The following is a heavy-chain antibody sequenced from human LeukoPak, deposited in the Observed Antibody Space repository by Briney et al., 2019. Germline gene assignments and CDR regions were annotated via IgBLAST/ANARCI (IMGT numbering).Heavy chain of an antibody. V-gene: IGHV1-2*02. CDR3: AREADLSSNLRDYLDY. Sequence: ASVKVSCKTSGYTFSDYFIHWVRQAPGQGLEWMGRINSKSGATNFAQSFQGRVTMTRDTSLSTAYMELSTLRSDDTAVYYCAREADLSSNLRDYLDYWGQGTLVTVSS. CDR2: INSKSGAT. J-gene: IGHJ4*02. CDR1: GYTFSDYF. D-gene: IGHD6-13*01.